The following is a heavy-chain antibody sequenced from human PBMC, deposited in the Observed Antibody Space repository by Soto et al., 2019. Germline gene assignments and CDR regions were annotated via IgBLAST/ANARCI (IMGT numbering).Heavy chain of an antibody. CDR1: GESLSGGVDY. V-gene: IGHV4-31*03. D-gene: IGHD4-17*01. CDR3: AKTTAGRGYFDP. CDR2: VFHTGRT. Sequence: QVVLQESGPGLLKPSQTLSLTCTVSGESLSGGVDYWSWIRQSSGGGLEWIGYVFHTGRTSYNPSLKSRVNISADTSKNQFSLRLTSLTAADTAVYYCAKTTAGRGYFDPWGHGSPVTVSS. J-gene: IGHJ4*01.